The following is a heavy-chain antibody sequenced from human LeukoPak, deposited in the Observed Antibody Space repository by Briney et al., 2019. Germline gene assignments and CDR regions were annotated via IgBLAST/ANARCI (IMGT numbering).Heavy chain of an antibody. CDR2: ISWNSGSI. CDR3: AAIDY. Sequence: GGSLRLSCAASGFTFDDYAMHWVRQAPGKGLGWVSGISWNSGSIGYADSVKARFTNSRDNAKNSLYLQMNSLRAEDTALYYCAAIDYWGQGTLVTVSS. CDR1: GFTFDDYA. J-gene: IGHJ4*02. V-gene: IGHV3-9*01.